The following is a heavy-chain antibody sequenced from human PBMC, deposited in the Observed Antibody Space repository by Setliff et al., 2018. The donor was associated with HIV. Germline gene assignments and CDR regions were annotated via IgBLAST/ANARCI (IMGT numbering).Heavy chain of an antibody. CDR1: GVSVSGGGYY. CDR2: VYHTATT. Sequence: PSETLSLTCTVSGVSVSGGGYYWSWIRQHPGKGLEWIGYVYHTATTYFNPSLKSRITISVDTSKNQFSLKLGFVTAADTAVYYCARGESTTWDLAEYFQHWGHGTLVTVSS. CDR3: ARGESTTWDLAEYFQH. J-gene: IGHJ1*01. V-gene: IGHV4-31*03. D-gene: IGHD2-2*01.